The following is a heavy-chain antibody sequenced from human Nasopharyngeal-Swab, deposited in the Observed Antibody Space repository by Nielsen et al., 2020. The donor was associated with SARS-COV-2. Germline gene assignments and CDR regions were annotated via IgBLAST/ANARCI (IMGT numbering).Heavy chain of an antibody. CDR2: IKQDGSDK. Sequence: ETLSLTCAVSGGSISSSNWWSWVRQPPGKGLEWVANIKQDGSDKYYVDSVKGRFTISRDNAKNSLYLQMNSLRVEDTAVFYCATKTTEYSSGWYVGSFDYWGQGTLVTVSS. CDR3: ATKTTEYSSGWYVGSFDY. CDR1: GGSISSSNW. V-gene: IGHV3-7*01. J-gene: IGHJ4*02. D-gene: IGHD6-19*01.